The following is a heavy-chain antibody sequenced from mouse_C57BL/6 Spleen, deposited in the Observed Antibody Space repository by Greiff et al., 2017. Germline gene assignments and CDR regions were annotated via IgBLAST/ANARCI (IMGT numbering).Heavy chain of an antibody. CDR2: IDPSDSYT. CDR3: ARAGSFDY. CDR1: GYTFTSYW. V-gene: IGHV1-59*01. J-gene: IGHJ2*01. Sequence: VQLQQPGAELVRPGTSVTLSCTASGYTFTSYWMHWVKQRPGQGLEWIGVIDPSDSYTNYNQKFKGKATLTVDTSSRTAYMQLSSLTSEDSAVYYCARAGSFDYWGQGTTLTVSS.